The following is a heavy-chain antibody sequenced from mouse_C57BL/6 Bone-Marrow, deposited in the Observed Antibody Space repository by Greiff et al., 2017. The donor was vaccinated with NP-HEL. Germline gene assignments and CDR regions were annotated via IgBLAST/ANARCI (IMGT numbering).Heavy chain of an antibody. CDR2: IRSKSNNYAT. Sequence: EVKLVESGGGLVQPKGSLKLSCAASGFSFNTYAMNWVRQAPGKGLEWVARIRSKSNNYATYYADSVKDRFTISRDDSESMLYLQMNNLKTEDTAMYYCVRPTAYGNSFAYWGQGTLVTVSA. J-gene: IGHJ3*01. V-gene: IGHV10-1*01. D-gene: IGHD2-1*01. CDR1: GFSFNTYA. CDR3: VRPTAYGNSFAY.